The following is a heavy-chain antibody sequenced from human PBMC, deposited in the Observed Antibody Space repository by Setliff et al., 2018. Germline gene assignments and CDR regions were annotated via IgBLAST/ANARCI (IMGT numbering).Heavy chain of an antibody. V-gene: IGHV4-38-2*01. D-gene: IGHD3-22*01. Sequence: SETLSLTCAVSGYSISSGYYWGWIRQPPGKGLEWIGGIYHSGSTYYNPSLKSRVTISVDTSKNQFSLKLSSVTAADTAVYYCARQPEGGYYDSSGYYGMAPYYFDYWGQGTLVTVSS. CDR1: GYSISSGYY. CDR3: ARQPEGGYYDSSGYYGMAPYYFDY. J-gene: IGHJ4*02. CDR2: IYHSGST.